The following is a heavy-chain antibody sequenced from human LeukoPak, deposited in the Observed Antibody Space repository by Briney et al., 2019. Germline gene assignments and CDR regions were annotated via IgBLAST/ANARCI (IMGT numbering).Heavy chain of an antibody. D-gene: IGHD2-8*01. Sequence: GGSLRLSCAASGFTFSSYGMHWVRQAPGKGLEWVAFIRYDGSNKYYADSVKGRFTISRDNSKNTLYLQMNSLRAEDTAVYYCAGRLMVYAIGPFDYWGQGTLVTVSS. J-gene: IGHJ4*02. CDR2: IRYDGSNK. V-gene: IGHV3-30*02. CDR3: AGRLMVYAIGPFDY. CDR1: GFTFSSYG.